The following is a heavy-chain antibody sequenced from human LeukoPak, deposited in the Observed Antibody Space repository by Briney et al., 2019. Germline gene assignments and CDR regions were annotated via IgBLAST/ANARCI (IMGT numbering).Heavy chain of an antibody. J-gene: IGHJ5*02. CDR1: GGSISSGDYY. D-gene: IGHD3-10*01. V-gene: IGHV4-30-4*01. CDR3: ARKRRHYYGSGSYSWFDP. CDR2: IYYSGST. Sequence: SETLSLTCTVSGGSISSGDYYWSWLRQPPGKGLEWFGYIYYSGSTYYNTSLKSRVTISVDTSKTQFSLKLSSVTAADTAVYYCARKRRHYYGSGSYSWFDPWGQGTLVTVSS.